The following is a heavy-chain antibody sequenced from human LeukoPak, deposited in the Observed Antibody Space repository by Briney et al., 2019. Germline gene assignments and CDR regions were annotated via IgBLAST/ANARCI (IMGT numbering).Heavy chain of an antibody. J-gene: IGHJ4*02. V-gene: IGHV3-7*03. D-gene: IGHD2-21*01. Sequence: GGSLRLSCEASGFVFGHSWMSWVRQAPGKGLEWVANINLDGSEINYLDSLTGRLTISRDNAKDSLYLQMNGLRAEDTAVYFWMKYRVYSTFDYWGQATLVTVSS. CDR2: INLDGSEI. CDR3: MKYRVYSTFDY. CDR1: GFVFGHSW.